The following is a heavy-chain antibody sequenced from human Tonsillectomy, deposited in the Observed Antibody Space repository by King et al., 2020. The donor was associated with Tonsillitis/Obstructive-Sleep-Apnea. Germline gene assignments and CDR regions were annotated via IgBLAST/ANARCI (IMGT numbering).Heavy chain of an antibody. CDR3: ARDFRGWPNNWFDP. J-gene: IGHJ5*02. V-gene: IGHV3-48*03. Sequence: VQLVESGGGLVQPGGSLRLSCAASGFTFSSYEMNWVRQAPGKGLEWVSYISSSGSTIYYADSVKGRFTISRDNAKNSLYLQMNSLRAEDTAVYYCARDFRGWPNNWFDPWGQGTLVTVSS. D-gene: IGHD6-19*01. CDR2: ISSSGSTI. CDR1: GFTFSSYE.